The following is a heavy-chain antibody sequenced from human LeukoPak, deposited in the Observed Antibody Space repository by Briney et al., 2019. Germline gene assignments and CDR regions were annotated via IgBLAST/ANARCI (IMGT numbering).Heavy chain of an antibody. CDR3: AGGRLNVATTYYYYYGMGV. J-gene: IGHJ6*02. Sequence: PSETLSLTCTVSGGSISSYYWSWIRQPPGKGLEWIGYIYYSGSTNYNPSLKSRVTISVDTSKNQFSLKLSSVTAADTAVYYCAGGRLNVATTYYYYYGMGVWGQGTTVTVSS. CDR1: GGSISSYY. D-gene: IGHD5-12*01. CDR2: IYYSGST. V-gene: IGHV4-59*01.